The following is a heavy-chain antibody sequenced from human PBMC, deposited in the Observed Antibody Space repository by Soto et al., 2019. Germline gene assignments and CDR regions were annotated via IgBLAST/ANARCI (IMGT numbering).Heavy chain of an antibody. CDR3: GRDSYERWFDP. CDR1: GGSISSGGYY. CDR2: IYYSGST. J-gene: IGHJ5*02. V-gene: IGHV4-31*03. Sequence: PSETLSLTCTVSGGSISSGGYYWSWIRQHPGKGLEWLGYIYYSGSTYYNPSLKSRVTISVDTSKNQFSLKLSSVTAADTAVYYYGRDSYERWFDPWGQGTLVTVSS. D-gene: IGHD3-3*01.